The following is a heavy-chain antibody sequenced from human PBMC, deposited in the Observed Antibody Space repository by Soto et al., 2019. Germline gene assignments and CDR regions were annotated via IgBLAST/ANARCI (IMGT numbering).Heavy chain of an antibody. CDR2: MNPNSGNT. Sequence: ASVKVSCKASGYTFSNNNINWLRQATGQGLEWMGWMNPNSGNTGYAQKFQGRVTMTRDTPISTAYMELRSLRSEDTAVYYCAREDYYGSGSYAYWGQGTRVTVSS. V-gene: IGHV1-8*02. CDR1: GYTFSNNN. J-gene: IGHJ1*01. D-gene: IGHD3-10*01. CDR3: AREDYYGSGSYAY.